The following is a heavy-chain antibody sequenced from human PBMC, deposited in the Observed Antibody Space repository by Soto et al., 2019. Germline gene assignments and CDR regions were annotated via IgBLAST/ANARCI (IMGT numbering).Heavy chain of an antibody. Sequence: SETLSLTCDVSGYSISSGYYWAWVRQPPGKGMEWIGSINHRGNSYYNPSLKSRVTISVDTSKNQGSLKVSSVTAADTAVYYCARSGNDYGSYIDYWGRGTLVTVSS. D-gene: IGHD4-17*01. V-gene: IGHV4-38-2*01. CDR1: GYSISSGYY. CDR3: ARSGNDYGSYIDY. J-gene: IGHJ4*02. CDR2: INHRGNS.